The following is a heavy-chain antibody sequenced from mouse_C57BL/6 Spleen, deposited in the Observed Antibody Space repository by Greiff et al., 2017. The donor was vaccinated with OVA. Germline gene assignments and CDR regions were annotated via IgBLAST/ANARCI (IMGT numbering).Heavy chain of an antibody. Sequence: QVHVKQPGAELVKPGASVKMSCKASGYTFTSYWITWVKQRPGQGLEWIGDIYPGSGSTNYNEKFKSKATLTVDTSSSTAYMQLSSLTSEDSAVYYGARSVGNYYCDYWGQGTTLTVSS. J-gene: IGHJ2*01. D-gene: IGHD2-1*01. CDR1: GYTFTSYW. V-gene: IGHV1-55*01. CDR2: IYPGSGST. CDR3: ARSVGNYYCDY.